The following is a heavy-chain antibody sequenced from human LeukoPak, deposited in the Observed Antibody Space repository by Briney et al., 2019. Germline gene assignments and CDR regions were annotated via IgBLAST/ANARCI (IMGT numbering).Heavy chain of an antibody. J-gene: IGHJ4*02. V-gene: IGHV4-31*03. D-gene: IGHD6-19*01. CDR3: ARAFLSGWTLDY. CDR1: GGSISSGGYY. Sequence: SETLSLTCTVSGGSISSGGYYWSWIRQHPGKGLEWIGYIYYSGSTYYNPSLKSRVTISVDTSKNQFSLKLSSVTAADTAVYYCARAFLSGWTLDYWGQGTLVTVSS. CDR2: IYYSGST.